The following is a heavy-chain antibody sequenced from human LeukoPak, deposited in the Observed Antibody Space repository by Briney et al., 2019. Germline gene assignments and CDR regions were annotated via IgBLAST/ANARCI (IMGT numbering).Heavy chain of an antibody. CDR2: ISGSGGST. J-gene: IGHJ3*02. CDR1: GFTFSSHA. CDR3: AKDRWVHYDFWSGPDAFDI. Sequence: GGSLRLSCAASGFTFSSHAMSWVRQAPGRGLEWVSAISGSGGSTYYADSVKGRFTISRDNSKNTLYLQMNSLRAEDTAVYYCAKDRWVHYDFWSGPDAFDIWGQGTMVTVSS. D-gene: IGHD3-3*01. V-gene: IGHV3-23*01.